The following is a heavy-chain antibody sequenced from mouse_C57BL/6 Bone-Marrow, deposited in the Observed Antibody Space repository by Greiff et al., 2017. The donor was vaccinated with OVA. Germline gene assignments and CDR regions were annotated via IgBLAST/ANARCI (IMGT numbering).Heavy chain of an antibody. CDR3: ARGTTVVATDY. J-gene: IGHJ2*01. CDR2: IYPYNGVS. V-gene: IGHV1-31*01. D-gene: IGHD1-1*01. CDR1: GYSFTGYY. Sequence: VQLKESGPELVKPGASVKISCKASGYSFTGYYMHWVKQSHGNILDWIGYIYPYNGVSSYNQKFKGKATLTVDKSSSTAYMELRSLTSEDSAVYFCARGTTVVATDYWGQGTTLTVSS.